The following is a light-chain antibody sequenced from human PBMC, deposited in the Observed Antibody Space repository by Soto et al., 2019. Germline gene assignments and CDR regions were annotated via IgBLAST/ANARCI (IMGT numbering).Light chain of an antibody. J-gene: IGKJ4*01. CDR1: QSVSSN. V-gene: IGKV3-15*01. Sequence: EIVMTQSPATLSVSPGERATLSCRASQSVSSNLAWYQQKPGQAPRLLIYGASTRATGIPARFSGSGSGTEFTLPISSLQSEDFAVYYCQQYNNWPPLTFGGGTQVEIK. CDR3: QQYNNWPPLT. CDR2: GAS.